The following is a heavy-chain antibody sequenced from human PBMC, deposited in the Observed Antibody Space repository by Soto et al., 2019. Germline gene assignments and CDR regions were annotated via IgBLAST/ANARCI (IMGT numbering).Heavy chain of an antibody. V-gene: IGHV1-18*01. CDR3: AVVVVDAGHDAFDI. D-gene: IGHD2-15*01. J-gene: IGHJ3*02. CDR2: ISAYNGNT. Sequence: ASVKVSCKASGYTFTSYGISWVRQAPGQGLEWMGWISAYNGNTNYAQKLQGRVTMTTDTSTSTAYMELRSLRSDDTAVYYCAVVVVDAGHDAFDIWGQGTMVTVSS. CDR1: GYTFTSYG.